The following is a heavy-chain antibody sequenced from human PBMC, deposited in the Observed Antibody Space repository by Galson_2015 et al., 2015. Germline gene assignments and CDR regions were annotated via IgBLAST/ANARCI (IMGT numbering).Heavy chain of an antibody. CDR2: ISYDGSNK. D-gene: IGHD3-3*01. CDR1: GFTFSSYA. J-gene: IGHJ4*02. CDR3: AREWTKNYDSHYFDY. Sequence: SLRLSCAASGFTFSSYAMHWVRQAPGKGLEWVAVISYDGSNKYYADSVKGRFTISRDNSKNTLYLQMNSLRAEDTAVYYCAREWTKNYDSHYFDYWGQGTLVTVSS. V-gene: IGHV3-30-3*01.